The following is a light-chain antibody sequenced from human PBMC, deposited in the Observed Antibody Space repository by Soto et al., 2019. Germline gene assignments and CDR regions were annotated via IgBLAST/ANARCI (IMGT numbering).Light chain of an antibody. V-gene: IGKV3-20*01. Sequence: EIVLTQSPGTLSLSPGERATLSCRASQSVSSGYLAWYQQKPGQAPRLLIYGASSRATGIPDRFSGSGSGTDFTLTISRLEPEDFAVYHCQQYDTSPWTVGQGNKADSK. J-gene: IGKJ1*01. CDR1: QSVSSGY. CDR2: GAS. CDR3: QQYDTSPWT.